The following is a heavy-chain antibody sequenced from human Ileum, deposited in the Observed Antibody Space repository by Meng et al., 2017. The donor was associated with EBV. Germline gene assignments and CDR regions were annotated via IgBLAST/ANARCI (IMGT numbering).Heavy chain of an antibody. CDR3: ARRSGWY. Sequence: QVQPVQSGSELKKPGASVKVSCKASGYTFTSYAMNWVRQAPGQGLEWMGTINPSGGSTTYAQKFQGRVTMTRDTSTSTVYMELSSLRSEDTAVYYCARRSGWYWGQGTLVTVSS. CDR1: GYTFTSYA. D-gene: IGHD6-19*01. V-gene: IGHV1-46*01. CDR2: INPSGGST. J-gene: IGHJ4*02.